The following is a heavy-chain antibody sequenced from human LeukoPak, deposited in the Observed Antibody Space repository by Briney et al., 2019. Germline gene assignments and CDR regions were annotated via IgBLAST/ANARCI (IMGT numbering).Heavy chain of an antibody. J-gene: IGHJ4*02. D-gene: IGHD3-10*01. Sequence: PGGSLRLSCVASGFTFSSYGMHWVRQAPGKGLEWVAFIWSDGSKKYYADSVKGRFTISRDNSKNTLYLQMNSLRAEDTAVYYCAKDLHYGSADYWGQGTLVTVSS. V-gene: IGHV3-30*02. CDR1: GFTFSSYG. CDR2: IWSDGSKK. CDR3: AKDLHYGSADY.